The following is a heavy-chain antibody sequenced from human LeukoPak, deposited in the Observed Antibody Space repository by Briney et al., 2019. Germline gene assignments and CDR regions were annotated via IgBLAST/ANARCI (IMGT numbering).Heavy chain of an antibody. CDR1: GGTFSSYA. CDR2: IIPIFGTA. J-gene: IGHJ4*02. CDR3: ARGGSAVVTPFIF. V-gene: IGHV1-69*05. D-gene: IGHD2-2*01. Sequence: SVKVSCTASGGTFSSYAISWVRQAPGQGLEWMGGIIPIFGTANYAQKLQGRVTMTTDTSTSTAYMELRSLRSDDTAVYYCARGGSAVVTPFIFWGQGTLVTVSS.